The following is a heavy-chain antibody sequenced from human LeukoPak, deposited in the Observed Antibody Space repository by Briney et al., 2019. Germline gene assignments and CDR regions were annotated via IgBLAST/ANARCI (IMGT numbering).Heavy chain of an antibody. V-gene: IGHV1-2*02. Sequence: ASVKVSCKASGYTFTGYYMHWVRQAPGQGLEWVGWINPNSGGTNYAQKFQGRVTMTRDTSISTAYMELSRLRSDDTAVYYCARAGGAGYYYYYMDVWGKGTTVTVSS. CDR3: ARAGGAGYYYYYMDV. CDR1: GYTFTGYY. CDR2: INPNSGGT. J-gene: IGHJ6*03. D-gene: IGHD1-26*01.